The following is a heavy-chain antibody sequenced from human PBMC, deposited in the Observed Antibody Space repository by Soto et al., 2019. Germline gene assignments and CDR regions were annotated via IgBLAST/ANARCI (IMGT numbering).Heavy chain of an antibody. Sequence: QVQLVQSGTEVKRPGASVKVSCKASGYTYTNYGISWVRQAPGQGLEWMGWISAYNGNTNYAQNLQGRVTMTTDTSRSTAYMELRSLTSDDTAVYYCGRDPRGTYDVLTGYYTSGAFDIWGQGTMVTVSS. D-gene: IGHD3-9*01. CDR2: ISAYNGNT. CDR3: GRDPRGTYDVLTGYYTSGAFDI. V-gene: IGHV1-18*01. CDR1: GYTYTNYG. J-gene: IGHJ3*02.